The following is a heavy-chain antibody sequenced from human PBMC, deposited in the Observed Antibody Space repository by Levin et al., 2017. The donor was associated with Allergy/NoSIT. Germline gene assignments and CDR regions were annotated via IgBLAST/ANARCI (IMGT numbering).Heavy chain of an antibody. Sequence: SCAASGFTFTNAWMSWVRQAPGKGLEWVGRIKSKTDGGTTDHAAPVKGRFTISRDDSKNTLYLQMNSLKTEDTAVYYCTTAADILTGKKTYYFDYWGQGNLVTVSS. CDR3: TTAADILTGKKTYYFDY. CDR1: GFTFTNAW. J-gene: IGHJ4*02. V-gene: IGHV3-15*01. CDR2: IKSKTDGGTT. D-gene: IGHD3-9*01.